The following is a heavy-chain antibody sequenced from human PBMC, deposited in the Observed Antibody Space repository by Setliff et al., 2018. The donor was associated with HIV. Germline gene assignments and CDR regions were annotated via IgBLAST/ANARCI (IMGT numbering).Heavy chain of an antibody. CDR3: ARASKTTANCGIITACYGKGAFDV. Sequence: PGGSLRLSCAVSGFTFRNYDMHWVRQAPGKGLEWVSGIGTVGDTYYADSVKGRFTISGDNPTNTLYLHMTRLRPEDTAVYFCARASKTTANCGIITACYGKGAFDVWGQGTMVTVSS. V-gene: IGHV3-13*01. CDR1: GFTFRNYD. D-gene: IGHD2-2*01. CDR2: IGTVGDT. J-gene: IGHJ3*01.